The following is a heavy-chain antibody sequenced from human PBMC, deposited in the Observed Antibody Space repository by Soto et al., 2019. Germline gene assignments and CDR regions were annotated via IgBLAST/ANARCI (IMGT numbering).Heavy chain of an antibody. CDR3: ARGSHIVVVTASPWNEPFDY. CDR2: IWYDGSNK. V-gene: IGHV3-33*01. CDR1: GVTFSSYG. D-gene: IGHD2-21*02. J-gene: IGHJ4*02. Sequence: QPGGSLRLSFAASGVTFSSYGMHWFRQAPGKGLGWVAVIWYDGSNKYYADSVKGRFTISRDNSKNTLYLQMNSLRAEDTAMYYCARGSHIVVVTASPWNEPFDYWGQGTLVTVSS.